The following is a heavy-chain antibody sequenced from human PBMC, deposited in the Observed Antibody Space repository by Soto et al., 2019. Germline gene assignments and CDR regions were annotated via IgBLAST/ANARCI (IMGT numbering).Heavy chain of an antibody. J-gene: IGHJ4*02. Sequence: EVQLVESGGGLVQPGGSLRLSCAASGFTFSSYWMHWVRQAPGKGLVWVSRINSDGKTTTYADSVKGRFTISRDNAKNTLYLQINSLRAEDTAVYYCAKGGSGKGDYWGKGTLVTVSS. CDR2: INSDGKTT. D-gene: IGHD1-1*01. CDR3: AKGGSGKGDY. CDR1: GFTFSSYW. V-gene: IGHV3-74*01.